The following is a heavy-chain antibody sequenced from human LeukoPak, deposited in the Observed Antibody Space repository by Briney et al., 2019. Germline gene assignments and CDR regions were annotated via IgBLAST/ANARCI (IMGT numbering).Heavy chain of an antibody. CDR2: ISYDGSNK. J-gene: IGHJ4*02. V-gene: IGHV3-30*18. Sequence: PGGSLRLSCAASGFTFSNYGMHWVRLAPGKGLEWVAVISYDGSNKYYADSVRGRFTISRDNSKNTLDLQMDSLRTEDTAMYYCAKGRQMSTTPYDYWGQGTLVTVSA. D-gene: IGHD5-24*01. CDR3: AKGRQMSTTPYDY. CDR1: GFTFSNYG.